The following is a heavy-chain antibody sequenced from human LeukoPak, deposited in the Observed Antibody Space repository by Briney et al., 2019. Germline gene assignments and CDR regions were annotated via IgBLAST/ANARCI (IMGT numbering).Heavy chain of an antibody. CDR1: GGSISSHY. V-gene: IGHV4-59*11. J-gene: IGHJ3*02. CDR3: ARDLYYYDSSGYYYGAFDI. CDR2: IHYTGNS. Sequence: SKTLSLTCTVSGGSISSHYWSWIRHPPGKGLEWIGYIHYTGNSNYNPSLKSRVTISVDTSKNQFSLKLSSVTAADTALYYCARDLYYYDSSGYYYGAFDIWGQGTMLTVSS. D-gene: IGHD3-22*01.